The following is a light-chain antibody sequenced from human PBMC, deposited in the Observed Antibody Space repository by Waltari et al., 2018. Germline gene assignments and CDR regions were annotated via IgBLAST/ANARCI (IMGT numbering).Light chain of an antibody. CDR2: DNS. J-gene: IGLJ2*01. V-gene: IGLV3-21*03. CDR1: DIGRTT. CDR3: QVWDSTTDHAI. Sequence: SYVVTQPPSVSLAPGKTATITCGGDDIGRTTACWYQQRPGQAPVLVVYDNSDRSSGVPERFSGSNSGDTATLTISRVEVGDEADFYCQVWDSTTDHAIFGGGTKLTVL.